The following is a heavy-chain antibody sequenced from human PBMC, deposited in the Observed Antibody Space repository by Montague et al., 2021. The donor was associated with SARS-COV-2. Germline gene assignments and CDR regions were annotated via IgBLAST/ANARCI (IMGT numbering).Heavy chain of an antibody. CDR2: IYSGGST. CDR3: ARHTRGWQPFDF. CDR1: GGSIRSYY. J-gene: IGHJ4*02. D-gene: IGHD6-19*01. V-gene: IGHV4-59*01. Sequence: SETLSLTCTVSGGSIRSYYWSWIRQPPGQGLEWIGEIYSGGSTNYNPSLKSRVTISMDTSKSQFSLKLTSVTAADTAVYYCARHTRGWQPFDFWGQGTLVTASS.